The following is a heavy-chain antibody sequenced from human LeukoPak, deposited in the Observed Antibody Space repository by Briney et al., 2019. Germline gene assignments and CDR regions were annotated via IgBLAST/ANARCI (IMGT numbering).Heavy chain of an antibody. CDR1: EFTFDDYT. Sequence: GGSLRLSCTTSEFTFDDYTMHWVRHTAGKGLEWVSLISSDGRWTSYVDSVQGRFTISRDSSKNSLYLQMNTLKTEDSAFYYCVKDFRGDRGSTHFDSWGQGILVTVSS. J-gene: IGHJ4*02. CDR3: VKDFRGDRGSTHFDS. V-gene: IGHV3-43*01. D-gene: IGHD1-26*01. CDR2: ISSDGRWT.